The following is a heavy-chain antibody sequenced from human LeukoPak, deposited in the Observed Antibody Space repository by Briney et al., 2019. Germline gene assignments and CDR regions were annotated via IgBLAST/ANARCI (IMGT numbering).Heavy chain of an antibody. Sequence: GGSLRLSCAASGFTFSSYWMSWVRQAPGKGLEWVANIRHDGSEKYYVDSVKGRFTISGDNAKNSLYLQMNSLRAEDTAVYYCARDPPPPLDVWGQGTTVTVSS. CDR2: IRHDGSEK. CDR1: GFTFSSYW. V-gene: IGHV3-7*03. CDR3: ARDPPPPLDV. J-gene: IGHJ6*02.